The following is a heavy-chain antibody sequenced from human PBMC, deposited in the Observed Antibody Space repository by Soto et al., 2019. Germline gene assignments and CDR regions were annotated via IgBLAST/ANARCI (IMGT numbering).Heavy chain of an antibody. CDR1: GGTFSSYA. V-gene: IGHV1-69*01. D-gene: IGHD2-15*01. CDR3: AANIVVVVADYYYYGMDV. CDR2: IIPIFGTA. J-gene: IGHJ6*02. Sequence: QVQLVQSGAEVKKPGSSVKVSCKASGGTFSSYAISWVRQAPGQGLEWMGGIIPIFGTANYAQKFQGRVTITADESTSTAYLELSSPRSEDTAVYYCAANIVVVVADYYYYGMDVWGQGTTVTVSS.